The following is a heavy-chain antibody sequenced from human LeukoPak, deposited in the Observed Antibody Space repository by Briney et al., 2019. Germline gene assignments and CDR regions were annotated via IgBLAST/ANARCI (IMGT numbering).Heavy chain of an antibody. CDR1: GFTFANYV. CDR3: TRDPILGAPDYFDY. V-gene: IGHV3-30*04. Sequence: AGSLRLSCAASGFTFANYVTHWVRQAPGKGLEWVAVTSPDESLKFYGDSVKGRFTISRDNSKNTMYLQMNNLREEDTAVYYCTRDPILGAPDYFDYWGQGTLVTVSS. J-gene: IGHJ4*02. CDR2: TSPDESLK. D-gene: IGHD1-26*01.